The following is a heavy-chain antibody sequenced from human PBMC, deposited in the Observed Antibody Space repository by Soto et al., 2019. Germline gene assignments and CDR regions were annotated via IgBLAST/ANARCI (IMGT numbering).Heavy chain of an antibody. CDR2: IYSGGDT. Sequence: EVQLVESGGGLVQPGGSLRLSCAASGFSVSNNYMSWVRQAPGKGLECVSLIYSGGDTYYVDSVKGRFSISRDSSKNTLYLQMNSLRAEYSAVYYCARNIPVTTLGYWGQGTVVTVAS. D-gene: IGHD4-17*01. CDR3: ARNIPVTTLGY. CDR1: GFSVSNNY. J-gene: IGHJ4*02. V-gene: IGHV3-66*01.